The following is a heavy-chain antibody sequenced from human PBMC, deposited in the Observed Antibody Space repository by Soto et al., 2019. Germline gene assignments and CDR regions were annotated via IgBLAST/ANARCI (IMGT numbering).Heavy chain of an antibody. J-gene: IGHJ5*02. CDR3: ARDPPTGAGTYYYDSSGYP. CDR2: IIPIFGTA. D-gene: IGHD3-22*01. V-gene: IGHV1-69*01. Sequence: QVQLVQSGAEVKKPGSSVKVSCKASGGTFSSYAISWVRQAPGQGLEWMGGIIPIFGTANYAQKFQGRVTITADESTSTAYMELSSLRSEDTAVYYCARDPPTGAGTYYYDSSGYPWGQGTLVTVSS. CDR1: GGTFSSYA.